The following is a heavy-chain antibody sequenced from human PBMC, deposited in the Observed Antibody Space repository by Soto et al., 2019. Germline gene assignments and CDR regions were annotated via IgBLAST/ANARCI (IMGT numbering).Heavy chain of an antibody. CDR1: GGTFSSYT. J-gene: IGHJ5*02. CDR3: AQGRGEERRDGYGGWFDP. CDR2: IIPILGIA. V-gene: IGHV1-69*02. D-gene: IGHD5-12*01. Sequence: QVQLVQSGAEVKKPGSSVKVSCKASGGTFSSYTISWVRQAPGQGLEWMGRIIPILGIANYAQKFQGRVTIPANKSTSTAYMGLRSLRSEDTAVYYCAQGRGEERRDGYGGWFDPWGQGPLVTVSS.